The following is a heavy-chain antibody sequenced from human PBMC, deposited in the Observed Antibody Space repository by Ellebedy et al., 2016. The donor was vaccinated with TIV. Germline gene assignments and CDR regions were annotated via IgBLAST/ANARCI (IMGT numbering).Heavy chain of an antibody. D-gene: IGHD4-11*01. V-gene: IGHV4-59*13. CDR3: ARGGGLQDI. CDR1: GGSISSYY. J-gene: IGHJ3*02. Sequence: SETLSLXXTVSGGSISSYYWSWIRQPPGKGLEWIGYIYYSGSTNYNPSLKSRVTISVDTSKNQFSLKLSSVTAADTAVYYCARGGGLQDIWGQGTMVTVSS. CDR2: IYYSGST.